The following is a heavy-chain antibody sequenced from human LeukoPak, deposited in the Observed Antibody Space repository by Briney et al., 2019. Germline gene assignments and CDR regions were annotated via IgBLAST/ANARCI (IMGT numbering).Heavy chain of an antibody. J-gene: IGHJ4*02. CDR3: VRDMPLYGNPGIAVAGPYYFDY. Sequence: SVKVSCKASGGTFSSYAISWVRQAPGQGLEWMGRIIPIFGTANYAQKFQGRVTITTDESTSTAYMELSSLRSEDTAVYYCVRDMPLYGNPGIAVAGPYYFDYWGQGTLVTVSS. CDR2: IIPIFGTA. D-gene: IGHD6-19*01. V-gene: IGHV1-69*05. CDR1: GGTFSSYA.